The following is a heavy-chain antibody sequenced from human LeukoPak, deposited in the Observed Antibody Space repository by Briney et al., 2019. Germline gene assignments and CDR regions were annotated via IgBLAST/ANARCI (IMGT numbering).Heavy chain of an antibody. CDR2: ISYDGSNK. Sequence: GGSLRLSCAASGFTFSSYAMHWVRQAPGKGLEWVAVISYDGSNKYYADSVKGRFTISRDNSKNTLYLQMNSLRAEDTAVYYCAKEPPTTFTVTDLTDYWGQGTLVTVSS. D-gene: IGHD4-11*01. CDR3: AKEPPTTFTVTDLTDY. V-gene: IGHV3-30*04. J-gene: IGHJ4*02. CDR1: GFTFSSYA.